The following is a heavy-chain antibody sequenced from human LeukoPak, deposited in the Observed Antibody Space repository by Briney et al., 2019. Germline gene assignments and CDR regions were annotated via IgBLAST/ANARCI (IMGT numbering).Heavy chain of an antibody. J-gene: IGHJ2*01. D-gene: IGHD2-2*01. V-gene: IGHV5-51*01. Sequence: GEALEISLKGSGYSFTSYWIGWVRPMPGKGLEWMGIIYPGDSDTRYSPSFQGQVTISADKSISTAYLQWSSLKASDTAMYYCATSVGEYFDLWGRGTLVTVSS. CDR2: IYPGDSDT. CDR1: GYSFTSYW. CDR3: ATSVGEYFDL.